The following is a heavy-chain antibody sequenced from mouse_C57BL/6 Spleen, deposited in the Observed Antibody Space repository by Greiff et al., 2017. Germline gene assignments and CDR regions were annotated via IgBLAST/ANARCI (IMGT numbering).Heavy chain of an antibody. CDR1: GYTFTSYW. D-gene: IGHD3-3*01. CDR2: IDPSDSYT. CDR3: ARRDGDNFDY. J-gene: IGHJ2*01. Sequence: QVQLQQPGAELVMPGASVKLSCKASGYTFTSYWMHWVKQRPGQGLEWIGEIDPSDSYTNYNQKFKGKSTLTVDKSSSTAYMQLSSLTSEDSAVYYCARRDGDNFDYWGQGTTLTVSS. V-gene: IGHV1-69*01.